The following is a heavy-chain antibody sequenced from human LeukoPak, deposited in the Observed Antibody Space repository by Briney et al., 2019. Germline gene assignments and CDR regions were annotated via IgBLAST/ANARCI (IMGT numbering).Heavy chain of an antibody. J-gene: IGHJ5*02. V-gene: IGHV1-8*01. D-gene: IGHD6-19*01. CDR1: RYTFTSYD. CDR2: MNPHSGNT. Sequence: GASVKVSCKASRYTFTSYDINWVRQATGQGLEWMGWMNPHSGNTGYAQKVQGRVTMTRNTSISTAYMELSSLRSEDTAVYYCARLQGVAGTEWLDPWGQGTLVTVSS. CDR3: ARLQGVAGTEWLDP.